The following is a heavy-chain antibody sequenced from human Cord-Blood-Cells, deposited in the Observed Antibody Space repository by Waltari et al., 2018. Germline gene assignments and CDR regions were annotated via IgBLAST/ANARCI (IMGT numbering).Heavy chain of an antibody. CDR1: GYTLTGSS. D-gene: IGHD3-16*02. V-gene: IGHV1-2*02. CDR3: ALSSSISGYFDL. CDR2: INPNSGGT. Sequence: QVQLVQSGAEVKKPGASVQVSCQASGYTLTGSSTHWVRQVPGQGLEWMGWINPNSGGTNYAQKFQGRVTITRDTSISTAYMELSRLRSDDTAVYYCALSSSISGYFDLWGRGTLVTVSS. J-gene: IGHJ2*01.